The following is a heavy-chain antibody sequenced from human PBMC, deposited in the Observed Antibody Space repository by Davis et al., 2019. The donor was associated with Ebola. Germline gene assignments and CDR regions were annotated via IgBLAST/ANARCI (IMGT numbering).Heavy chain of an antibody. V-gene: IGHV3-30-3*01. CDR2: ISFDGTTK. CDR1: GFPFSSYA. J-gene: IGHJ4*02. CDR3: VRDGWDSLFDY. Sequence: GESLKISCAASGFPFSSYALHWVRQAPGKGLEWVGFISFDGTTKYNGDSVKGRFTISRDNSENTVYLQMNSLRPEDTAVYYCVRDGWDSLFDYWGQGTMVTVSS. D-gene: IGHD6-19*01.